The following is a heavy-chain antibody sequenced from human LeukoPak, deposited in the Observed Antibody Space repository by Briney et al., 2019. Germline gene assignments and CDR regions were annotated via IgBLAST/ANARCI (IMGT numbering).Heavy chain of an antibody. CDR1: GFTFSSHS. CDR3: ARRLLSGGVTDFSDY. J-gene: IGHJ4*02. V-gene: IGHV3-23*01. D-gene: IGHD2-8*02. Sequence: GGSLRLSCAASGFTFSSHSMSWVRQAPGEGLEWVSAISPSGDSTTYPDSVKGRFTISRDNSKNMLYLQMNSLTAEDTAIYYCARRLLSGGVTDFSDYWGRGSLVTVAS. CDR2: ISPSGDST.